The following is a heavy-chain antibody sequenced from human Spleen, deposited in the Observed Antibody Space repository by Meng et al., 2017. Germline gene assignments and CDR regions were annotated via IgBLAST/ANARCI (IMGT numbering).Heavy chain of an antibody. Sequence: ASVKVSCKASGYTFTGYYMFWVRQAPGQGLEWMGWISPNSGGTDYAQKFQGRVTMTRDTSISTAYMELSRLTSGDTAVYYCATDLLRYNAFDFWGQGTMVTVSS. D-gene: IGHD3-9*01. CDR3: ATDLLRYNAFDF. V-gene: IGHV1-2*02. CDR2: ISPNSGGT. J-gene: IGHJ3*01. CDR1: GYTFTGYY.